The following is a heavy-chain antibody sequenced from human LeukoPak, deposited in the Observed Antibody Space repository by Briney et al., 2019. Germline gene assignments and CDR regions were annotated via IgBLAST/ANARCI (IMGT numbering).Heavy chain of an antibody. CDR3: ARDAPYYYDSSGYSKSYYYYGMDV. D-gene: IGHD3-22*01. CDR1: GYTFTSYY. Sequence: ASVKVSRKASGYTFTSYYMHWVRQAPGQGLEWMGIINPSGGSTSYAQKFQGRVTMTRDTSTSTVYMELSSLRSEDTAVYYCARDAPYYYDSSGYSKSYYYYGMDVWGQGTTVTVSS. CDR2: INPSGGST. J-gene: IGHJ6*02. V-gene: IGHV1-46*01.